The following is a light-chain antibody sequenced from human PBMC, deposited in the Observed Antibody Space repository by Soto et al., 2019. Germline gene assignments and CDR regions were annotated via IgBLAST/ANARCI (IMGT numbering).Light chain of an antibody. CDR2: NSS. J-gene: IGKJ4*02. Sequence: DIQMTQSPSSLSASVGDRVTITCRASQSIGNYLAWYQQKPGKVPKLLIYNSSTLQSGVPSRFSGSGSGTEFTLTISNLQPEDVATYYCQKHNAAPLTFGGGTKVEIK. CDR3: QKHNAAPLT. V-gene: IGKV1-27*01. CDR1: QSIGNY.